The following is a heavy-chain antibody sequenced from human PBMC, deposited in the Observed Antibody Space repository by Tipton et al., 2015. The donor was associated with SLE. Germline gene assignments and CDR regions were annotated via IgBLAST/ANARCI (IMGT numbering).Heavy chain of an antibody. CDR1: GGSISNYY. V-gene: IGHV4-59*12. CDR3: ARGPVTRVTMIVVPTSEKAFDI. CDR2: IFYSGST. Sequence: TLSLTCTVSGGSISNYYWSWIRQPPGKGLEWIGYIFYSGSTNYNPSLKSRVTMSVDTSKNQFSLKLSSVTAADTAVYYCARGPVTRVTMIVVPTSEKAFDIWGQGTMVTVSS. J-gene: IGHJ3*02. D-gene: IGHD3-22*01.